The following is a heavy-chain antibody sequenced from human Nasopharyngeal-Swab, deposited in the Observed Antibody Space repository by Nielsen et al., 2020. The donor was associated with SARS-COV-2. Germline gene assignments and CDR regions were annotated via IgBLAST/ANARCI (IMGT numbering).Heavy chain of an antibody. Sequence: GGSLRLSCAASGFTFSSYGMHWVRQAPGKGLEWVAVISYDGSNKYYADSVKGRFTISRDKSKNTLYLQMNSLRAEDTAVYYCARDNWQWLVQEYYMDVWGKGTTVTVSS. J-gene: IGHJ6*03. V-gene: IGHV3-33*05. CDR1: GFTFSSYG. CDR3: ARDNWQWLVQEYYMDV. D-gene: IGHD6-19*01. CDR2: ISYDGSNK.